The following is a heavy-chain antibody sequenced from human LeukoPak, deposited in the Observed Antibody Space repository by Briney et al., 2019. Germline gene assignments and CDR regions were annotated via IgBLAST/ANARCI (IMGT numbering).Heavy chain of an antibody. CDR3: SRVAAKGSKDFEFDH. Sequence: PGGSLRLSCAASGFTFSKFAMSWVRQAPGKGLEWVSSISATGDGTYYADSVKGRFTISRDNSKSTLFLLMNTPRPEDTAVYYCSRVAAKGSKDFEFDHWGQGIRGTVSS. CDR1: GFTFSKFA. V-gene: IGHV3-23*01. CDR2: ISATGDGT. J-gene: IGHJ4*02.